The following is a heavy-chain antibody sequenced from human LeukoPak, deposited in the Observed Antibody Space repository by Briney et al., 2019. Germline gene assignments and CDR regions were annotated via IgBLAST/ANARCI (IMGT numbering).Heavy chain of an antibody. D-gene: IGHD4-17*01. CDR2: TYNSGST. V-gene: IGHV4-4*07. CDR1: GGSMSSYD. Sequence: PSETLSLTCTVSGGSMSSYDWSWIRQPAGKGLEWIGRTYNSGSTNYNPSLKSRVIMSVDTSKNQFSLKLSSVTAADTAVYYCARANDYGDPLPRYMDVWGKGTTVTVSS. CDR3: ARANDYGDPLPRYMDV. J-gene: IGHJ6*03.